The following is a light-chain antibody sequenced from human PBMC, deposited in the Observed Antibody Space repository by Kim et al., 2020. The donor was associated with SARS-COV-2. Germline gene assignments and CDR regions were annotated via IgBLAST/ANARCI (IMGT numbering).Light chain of an antibody. CDR3: QNYNDWPPWT. CDR1: QSFGGD. V-gene: IGKV3-15*01. J-gene: IGKJ1*01. CDR2: GAS. Sequence: EIVLTQSPATLSVSPGERVTLSCRASQSFGGDLAWYQQKPGQAPRILIYGASTRATGVPDRFSGRGSGTEFILTISSLQSEDFALYYCQNYNDWPPWTFGQGTKVDIK.